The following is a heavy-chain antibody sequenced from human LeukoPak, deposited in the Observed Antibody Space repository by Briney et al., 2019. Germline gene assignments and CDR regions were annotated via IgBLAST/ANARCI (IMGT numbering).Heavy chain of an antibody. V-gene: IGHV1-69*02. CDR3: AGGLTVTNDY. J-gene: IGHJ4*02. D-gene: IGHD4-17*01. CDR2: IIPILGIA. CDR1: GGTFSSYT. Sequence: SVKVSXKASGGTFSSYTISWVRQAPGQGLEWMGRIIPILGIANYAQKFQGRVTITADKSTCTAYMELSSLRSEDTAVYYCAGGLTVTNDYWAREPWSPSPQ.